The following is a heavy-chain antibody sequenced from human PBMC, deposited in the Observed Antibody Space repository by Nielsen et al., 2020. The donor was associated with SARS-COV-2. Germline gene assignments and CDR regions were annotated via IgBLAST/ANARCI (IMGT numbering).Heavy chain of an antibody. Sequence: ASVKVSCKASGYTFTTYAMNWVRQAPGQGLEWMGWINTKTGHSMFAQGFTGRFVFSLDTSVSTAHLQINSLKPEDTAVYYCARGPLFYEDDHWGQGTLITVSS. J-gene: IGHJ5*02. D-gene: IGHD2/OR15-2a*01. CDR2: INTKTGHS. CDR1: GYTFTTYA. V-gene: IGHV7-4-1*02. CDR3: ARGPLFYEDDH.